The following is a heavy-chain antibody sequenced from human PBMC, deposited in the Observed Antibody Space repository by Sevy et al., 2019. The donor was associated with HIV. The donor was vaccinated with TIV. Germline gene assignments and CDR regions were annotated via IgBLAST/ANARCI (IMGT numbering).Heavy chain of an antibody. CDR3: ANGVGYGDYYDAFDI. V-gene: IGHV3-7*03. Sequence: GGSLRLSCAASGFSFSNSWMSWIRQGPGKGLEWVVATINQDGSAKYHEDSVKGRFTISRDNVKNSLYLQMNSLRAEDTAVYYCANGVGYGDYYDAFDIWGQGTMVTVSS. CDR2: INQDGSAK. D-gene: IGHD4-17*01. J-gene: IGHJ3*02. CDR1: GFSFSNSW.